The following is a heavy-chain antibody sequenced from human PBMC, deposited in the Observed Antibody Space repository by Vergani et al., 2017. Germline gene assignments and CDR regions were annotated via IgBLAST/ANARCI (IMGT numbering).Heavy chain of an antibody. D-gene: IGHD3-22*01. CDR1: GGSISSSSYY. V-gene: IGHV4-39*07. Sequence: QLQLQESGPGLVKPSETLSLTCTVSGGSISSSSYYWGWIRQPPGKGLEWIGSIYYSGSTYYNPSLKSRVTISVDTSKNQVSLKLSSVTAADTAVYYCARDIGRVNDYDSHWFDPWGQGTLVTVSS. CDR3: ARDIGRVNDYDSHWFDP. CDR2: IYYSGST. J-gene: IGHJ5*02.